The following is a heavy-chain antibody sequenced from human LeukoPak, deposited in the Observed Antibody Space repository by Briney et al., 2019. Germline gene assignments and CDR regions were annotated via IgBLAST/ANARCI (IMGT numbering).Heavy chain of an antibody. D-gene: IGHD3-10*01. CDR3: ARAFGSGIYYFDY. Sequence: SVKVSCKATGYTFTSYAMHWVRPAAGQRVEWMGWINAGNRNTKYSQEFQGRVTITRDTSASTAYMELSSLRSEDMAVYYCARAFGSGIYYFDYWGQGTLVTVSS. J-gene: IGHJ4*02. CDR2: INAGNRNT. V-gene: IGHV1-3*03. CDR1: GYTFTSYA.